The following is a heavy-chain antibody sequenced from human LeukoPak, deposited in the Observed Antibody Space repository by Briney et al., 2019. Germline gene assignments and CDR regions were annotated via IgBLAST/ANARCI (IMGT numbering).Heavy chain of an antibody. CDR1: GGSISSSSYY. D-gene: IGHD6-19*01. Sequence: SETLSLTCTVSGGSISSSSYYWGWIRQPPGKGLEWIGSIYYSGSTYYNPSLKSRVTISVDTSKNQFSLKLSSVTAADTAVYYCAREYSSGWYNWFDPWGQGTLVTVSS. V-gene: IGHV4-39*07. J-gene: IGHJ5*02. CDR3: AREYSSGWYNWFDP. CDR2: IYYSGST.